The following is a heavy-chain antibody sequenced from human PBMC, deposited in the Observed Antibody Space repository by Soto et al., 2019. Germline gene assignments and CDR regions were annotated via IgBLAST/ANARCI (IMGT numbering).Heavy chain of an antibody. CDR2: IIPYYNTL. Sequence: QAQVVQSGAEVRKPGSSVKLSCKASEGTFNSYAIACVRQAPGQGLEWMGGIIPYYNTLNYAQKFKDRVTITADDSTNTVYMELSSLRSDDTAVYFCASGASRWYPYFFDSWAQGTLVTVSS. CDR1: EGTFNSYA. D-gene: IGHD6-13*01. J-gene: IGHJ4*02. V-gene: IGHV1-69*01. CDR3: ASGASRWYPYFFDS.